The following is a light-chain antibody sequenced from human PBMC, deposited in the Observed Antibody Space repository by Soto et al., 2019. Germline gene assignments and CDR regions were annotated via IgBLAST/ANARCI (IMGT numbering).Light chain of an antibody. CDR3: QQYYNGPPWT. J-gene: IGKJ1*01. CDR1: QSVSSD. V-gene: IGKV3D-15*01. Sequence: EMVLIVSTATLSLSPGERSTFSCMASQSVSSDLVWYQQKPGQAPRLLIYDASNRATGIPARFSGSGSGTEFTLTISSLQSEDFAVYYCQQYYNGPPWTFGQGTKVDIK. CDR2: DAS.